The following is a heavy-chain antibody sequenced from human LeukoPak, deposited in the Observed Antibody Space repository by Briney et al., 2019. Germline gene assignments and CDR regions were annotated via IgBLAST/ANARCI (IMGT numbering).Heavy chain of an antibody. CDR1: GYTFSSYD. CDR3: ARARPDSTGYYSTGFDY. J-gene: IGHJ4*02. Sequence: GASVKVSCKASGYTFSSYDINWVRQATGQALEWMGWMNPNSGNTGYAQKFQGRVTITMNTPTSTAYLELSSLRSEDTAVYYCARARPDSTGYYSTGFDYWGQGTLVTVSS. V-gene: IGHV1-8*02. CDR2: MNPNSGNT. D-gene: IGHD3-22*01.